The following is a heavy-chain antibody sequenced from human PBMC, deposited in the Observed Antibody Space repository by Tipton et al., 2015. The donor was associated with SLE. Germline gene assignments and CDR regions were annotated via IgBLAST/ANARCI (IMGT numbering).Heavy chain of an antibody. J-gene: IGHJ4*02. CDR2: VRFDGSNK. Sequence: GSLRLSCAASGFSFSNYGMHWVRQAPGKGLEWVAFVRFDGSNKYYADSVKGRFTISRDNSKNTLYLQMNSLRAEDTAVYYCAKDRVVHRYGYNAFDYWGQGTLVTVSS. CDR3: AKDRVVHRYGYNAFDY. D-gene: IGHD5-24*01. V-gene: IGHV3-30*02. CDR1: GFSFSNYG.